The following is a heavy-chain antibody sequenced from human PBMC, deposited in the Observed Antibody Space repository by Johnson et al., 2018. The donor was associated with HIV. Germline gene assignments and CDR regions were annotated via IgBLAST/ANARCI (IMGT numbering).Heavy chain of an antibody. V-gene: IGHV3-13*01. Sequence: AQLVESGGGLVQPGGSLRLSCAASGFTFSSYDMHWVRQATGKGLEWVSAIGTAGDTYYPGSVKGRFTISRENAKNSLYLHMNSLRADDTALYYCARAWYSSSAFDIWGQGTMVTVSS. J-gene: IGHJ3*02. CDR3: ARAWYSSSAFDI. CDR1: GFTFSSYD. CDR2: IGTAGDT. D-gene: IGHD6-6*01.